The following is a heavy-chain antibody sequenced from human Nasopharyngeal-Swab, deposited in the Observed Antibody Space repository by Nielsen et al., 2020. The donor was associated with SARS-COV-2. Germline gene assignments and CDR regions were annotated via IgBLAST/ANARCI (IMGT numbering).Heavy chain of an antibody. J-gene: IGHJ4*02. CDR1: GFSLSTSGVG. D-gene: IGHD6-19*01. CDR2: IYWDDDK. V-gene: IGHV2-5*02. Sequence: SGPTLVKPTQALTLACTFSGFSLSTSGVGVGWIRQPPGKALEWLALIYWDDDKRYSPSLKSRLTITKDTSKNRVVLTMTNMDPVDTATYYCAHSALGYSSGWELDYWGQGTLVTVSS. CDR3: AHSALGYSSGWELDY.